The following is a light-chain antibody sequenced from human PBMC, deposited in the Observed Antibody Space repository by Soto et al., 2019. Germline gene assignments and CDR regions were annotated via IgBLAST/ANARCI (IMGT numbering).Light chain of an antibody. CDR3: CSFADFTYV. Sequence: QSVLTQPPSVSGTPGQRVTISCSGSSSNIGNNFVYWYQHLPGAAPTLVVYSDNHRPSGVPVRFSGSKSGTSASLTISGLRSEDEATYYCCSFADFTYVFGTGTKLTVL. CDR2: SDN. V-gene: IGLV1-47*01. J-gene: IGLJ1*01. CDR1: SSNIGNNF.